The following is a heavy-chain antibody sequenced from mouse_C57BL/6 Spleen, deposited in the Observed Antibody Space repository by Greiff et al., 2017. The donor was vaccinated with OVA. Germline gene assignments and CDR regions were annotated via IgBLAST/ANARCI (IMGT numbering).Heavy chain of an antibody. CDR3: AREGVCDGYYKAY. V-gene: IGHV1-9*01. CDR1: GYTFTGYW. CDR2: ILPGSGST. D-gene: IGHD2-3*01. Sequence: QVQLQQSGAELMKPGASVKLSCKATGYTFTGYWIEWVKQRPGHGLEWIGEILPGSGSTNYNEKFKGKATFTADTYSNTAYLQLSSLTTEDSDFYYCAREGVCDGYYKAYWGQGTLVTVSA. J-gene: IGHJ3*01.